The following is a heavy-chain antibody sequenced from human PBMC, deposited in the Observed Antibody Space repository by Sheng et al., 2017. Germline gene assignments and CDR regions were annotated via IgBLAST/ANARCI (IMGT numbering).Heavy chain of an antibody. D-gene: IGHD2-2*01. J-gene: IGHJ4*02. CDR3: ARDRSRTRFFDY. CDR1: GFTVSSNY. V-gene: IGHV3-53*01. CDR2: IYSGGST. Sequence: EVQLVESGGGLIQPGGSLRLSCAASGFTVSSNYMSWVRQAPGKGLEWVSVIYSGGSTYYADSVKGRFTISRDNSKNTLYLQMNSLRAEDTAVYYCARDRSRTRFFDYWAEGTLGHRLL.